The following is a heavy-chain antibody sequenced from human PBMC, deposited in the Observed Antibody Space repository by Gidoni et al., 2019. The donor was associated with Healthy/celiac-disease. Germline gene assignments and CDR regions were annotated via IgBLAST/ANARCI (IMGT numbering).Heavy chain of an antibody. D-gene: IGHD2-2*01. Sequence: QVQLQQWGTGLLKPSETLSLTCAVYGGSFSGYYWSWIRQPPGKGLEWIGEINHSGSTNYNPSLKSRITISVDTSKNQFSLKLSSVTAADTAVYYCARGVVIPAAMSSRYGMDVWGQGTTVTVSS. J-gene: IGHJ6*02. CDR3: ARGVVIPAAMSSRYGMDV. V-gene: IGHV4-34*01. CDR2: INHSGST. CDR1: GGSFSGYY.